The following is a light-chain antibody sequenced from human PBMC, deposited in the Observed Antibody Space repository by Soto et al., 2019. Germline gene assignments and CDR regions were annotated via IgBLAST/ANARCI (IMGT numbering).Light chain of an antibody. CDR3: QQYNSSPPEFT. CDR2: GAS. CDR1: QSISSSY. V-gene: IGKV3-20*01. J-gene: IGKJ3*01. Sequence: EIVLTQSPGTLSVSPGERVTLSCRASQSISSSYLAWYQQRPGQAPRLPIFGASYRATGIPDRFSGSESGTDFPLTISRLEPEDFAVYYCQQYNSSPPEFTFGPGTKVDSK.